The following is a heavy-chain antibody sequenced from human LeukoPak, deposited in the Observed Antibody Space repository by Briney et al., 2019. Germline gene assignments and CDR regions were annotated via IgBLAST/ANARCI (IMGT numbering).Heavy chain of an antibody. J-gene: IGHJ5*02. CDR1: GFTFSSYG. CDR2: ISGGGGAT. CDR3: AKGYYGSGTYGWFDP. V-gene: IGHV3-23*01. Sequence: GGSLRLSCAASGFTFSSYGMSWVRQAPGKGLEWVSSISGGGGATYYADSVKGRFTISRDNSKNTLYLQMNSLRAEDTAVYYCAKGYYGSGTYGWFDPWGQGTLVTVSS. D-gene: IGHD3-10*01.